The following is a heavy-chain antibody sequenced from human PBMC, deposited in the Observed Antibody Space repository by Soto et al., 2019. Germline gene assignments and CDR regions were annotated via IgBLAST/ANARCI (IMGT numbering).Heavy chain of an antibody. D-gene: IGHD6-13*01. CDR2: ISGSGGRT. CDR3: AKTLLSTSWYGLHDY. CDR1: EFTFSSYA. V-gene: IGHV3-23*01. Sequence: GGSLRLSCAASEFTFSSYAMSWVRQAPNKGLEWVSTISGSGGRTYYADSAKGRFTISRDNSRNTLHLQMNSLRVEDTAVYYCAKTLLSTSWYGLHDYVSQGTLVTVSS. J-gene: IGHJ4*02.